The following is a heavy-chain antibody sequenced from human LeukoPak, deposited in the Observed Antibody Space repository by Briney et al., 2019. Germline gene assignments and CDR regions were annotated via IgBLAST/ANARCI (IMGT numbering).Heavy chain of an antibody. Sequence: SETLSLTCTVSGGSISSSSYYWGWIRQPPGKGLEWIGSIYYSGSTYYNPSLKSRVTISVDTSKNQFSLKLSSVTAADTAVYYCARRTSSSWFFDYWGQGTLVTVSS. D-gene: IGHD6-13*01. CDR2: IYYSGST. V-gene: IGHV4-39*01. J-gene: IGHJ4*02. CDR3: ARRTSSSWFFDY. CDR1: GGSISSSSYY.